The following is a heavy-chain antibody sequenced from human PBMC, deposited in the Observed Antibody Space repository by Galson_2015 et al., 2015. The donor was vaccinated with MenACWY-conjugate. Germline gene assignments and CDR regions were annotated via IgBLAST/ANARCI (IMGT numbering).Heavy chain of an antibody. Sequence: SETLSLTCTVSGGSIRSSYWSWLRQPPGKGLDWIGYIFYSGNTNYNPSLKSRVTISVDTSKSQFSLKLSSVTAADTAVYYCAGTTDFWSGYHLDYWGQGTLVTVSS. V-gene: IGHV4-59*01. CDR1: GGSIRSSY. J-gene: IGHJ4*02. CDR2: IFYSGNT. D-gene: IGHD3-3*01. CDR3: AGTTDFWSGYHLDY.